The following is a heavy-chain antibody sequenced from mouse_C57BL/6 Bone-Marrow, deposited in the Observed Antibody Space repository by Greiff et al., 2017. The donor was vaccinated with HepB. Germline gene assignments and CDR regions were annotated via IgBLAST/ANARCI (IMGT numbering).Heavy chain of an antibody. CDR3: ARHDGSSPRYFDV. D-gene: IGHD1-1*01. CDR1: DSEVFPIAY. CDR2: ILPSIGRT. Sequence: QVQLKESGSELRSPGSSVKLSCKDFDSEVFPIAYMSWVRQKPGHGFEWIGGILPSIGRTIYGEKFEDKATLDADTLSNTAYLELNSLTSEDSAIYYCARHDGSSPRYFDVWGTGTTVTVSS. J-gene: IGHJ1*03. V-gene: IGHV15-2*01.